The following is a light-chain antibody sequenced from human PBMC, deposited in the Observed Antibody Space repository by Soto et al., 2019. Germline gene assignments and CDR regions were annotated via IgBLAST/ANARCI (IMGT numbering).Light chain of an antibody. Sequence: DIPMTQSPSSLSASVGDRVTITCQASQDISYSLNWYQQKPGKAPTLLIYDASNLETGVPSRFGGSGSGTDFTFTISSLQPEDIATYYCQQYDNLVRYTFGQGTKLEIK. V-gene: IGKV1-33*01. CDR1: QDISYS. J-gene: IGKJ2*01. CDR2: DAS. CDR3: QQYDNLVRYT.